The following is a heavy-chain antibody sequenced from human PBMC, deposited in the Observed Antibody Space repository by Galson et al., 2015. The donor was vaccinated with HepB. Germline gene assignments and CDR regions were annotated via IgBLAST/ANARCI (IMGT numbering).Heavy chain of an antibody. CDR1: GFTFSSYA. V-gene: IGHV3-23*01. Sequence: SLRLSCAASGFTFSSYAMSWVRQAPGKGLEWVSAISGSGGSTYYADSVKGRFTISRDNSKNTLYLQMNSLRAEDTAVYYCAKDSGGGDLYYMDVWGKGTTVTVSS. CDR3: AKDSGGGDLYYMDV. J-gene: IGHJ6*03. CDR2: ISGSGGST. D-gene: IGHD2-21*01.